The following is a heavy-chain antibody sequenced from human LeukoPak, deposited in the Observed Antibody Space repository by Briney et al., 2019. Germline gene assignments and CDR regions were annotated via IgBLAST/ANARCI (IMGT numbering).Heavy chain of an antibody. V-gene: IGHV3-7*04. D-gene: IGHD2-2*01. CDR2: IKQDGSEK. J-gene: IGHJ4*02. CDR1: GFTFSSYW. Sequence: GGSLRLSCAASGFTFSSYWMSWVRQAPGKGLEWVANIKQDGSEKYYVDSVRGRFTISRDNAKNSLYLQMNSLRAEDTAVYYCARVSPYCSSTSCLSYFDYWGQGTLVTVSS. CDR3: ARVSPYCSSTSCLSYFDY.